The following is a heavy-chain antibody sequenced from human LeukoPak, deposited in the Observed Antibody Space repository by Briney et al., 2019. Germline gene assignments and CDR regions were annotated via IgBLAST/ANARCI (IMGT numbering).Heavy chain of an antibody. CDR2: IDYSGST. CDR3: ASKGNDFWSGYSPLAV. Sequence: SETLSLTCTVSRHPVSSGSYYWSCIRRPPGKGLDRLGYIDYSGSTNYIPSLKSRVTISVDTSKNQFSLKLSSVTAADTAVYYCASKGNDFWSGYSPLAVWGQGTTVTVSS. V-gene: IGHV4-61*01. J-gene: IGHJ6*02. D-gene: IGHD3-3*01. CDR1: RHPVSSGSYY.